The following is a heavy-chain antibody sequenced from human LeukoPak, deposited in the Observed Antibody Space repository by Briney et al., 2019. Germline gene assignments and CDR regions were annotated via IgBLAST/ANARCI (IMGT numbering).Heavy chain of an antibody. CDR1: GGSISSYY. CDR2: IYYSGST. D-gene: IGHD3-9*01. V-gene: IGHV4-59*01. J-gene: IGHJ6*02. Sequence: SETLSLTCTVSGGSISSYYWSWIRQPPGKGLEWIGYIYYSGSTNYNPSLKSRVTISVDTSKNQFSLKLSSVTAADTAVYYCARVRYFDFNYGMDVWGQGTTVTVSS. CDR3: ARVRYFDFNYGMDV.